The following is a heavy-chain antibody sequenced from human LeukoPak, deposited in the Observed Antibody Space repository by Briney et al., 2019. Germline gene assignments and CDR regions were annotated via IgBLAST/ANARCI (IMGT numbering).Heavy chain of an antibody. CDR3: ARDHIAAAGTFDY. CDR1: GFTVSSNY. V-gene: IGHV3-7*01. Sequence: GGSLRLSCAASGFTVSSNYMSWVRQAPGKGLEWVANIKQDGSQKYYVDSVKGRFTISRDNAKNSLYLQMNSLRAEDTAVYYCARDHIAAAGTFDYWGQGTLVTVSS. D-gene: IGHD6-13*01. J-gene: IGHJ4*02. CDR2: IKQDGSQK.